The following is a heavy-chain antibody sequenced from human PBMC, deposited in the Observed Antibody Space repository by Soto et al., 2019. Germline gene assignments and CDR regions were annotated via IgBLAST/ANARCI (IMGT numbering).Heavy chain of an antibody. J-gene: IGHJ4*02. D-gene: IGHD6-13*01. Sequence: QVQLVESGGGVVQPGRSLSLSCAASGFAFSNFGMQWVRQAPGKGLEWVASISYDGNIQYSADSVQGRFTISRDNSKNTLYLQRSSLRSEDTAVYFCARFWGPVTAAVDDYWGQGTLVTVSS. CDR2: ISYDGNIQ. CDR1: GFAFSNFG. CDR3: ARFWGPVTAAVDDY. V-gene: IGHV3-30*03.